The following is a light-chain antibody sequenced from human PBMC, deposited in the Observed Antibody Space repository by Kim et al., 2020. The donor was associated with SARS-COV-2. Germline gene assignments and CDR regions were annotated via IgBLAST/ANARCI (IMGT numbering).Light chain of an antibody. J-gene: IGKJ4*01. Sequence: ATPGEVGARAGRATQRMSSKLAWYQHKAGHAPRLLIYDASTTAAGIPARFSGNESGTELTLTISSVQSEDFTGYYCQQYTKWPPTFGGGTKVKIK. V-gene: IGKV3-15*01. CDR2: DAS. CDR1: QRMSSK. CDR3: QQYTKWPPT.